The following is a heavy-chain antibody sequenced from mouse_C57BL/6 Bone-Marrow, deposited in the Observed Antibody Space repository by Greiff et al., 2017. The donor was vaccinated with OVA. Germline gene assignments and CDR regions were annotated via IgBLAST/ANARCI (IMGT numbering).Heavy chain of an antibody. V-gene: IGHV1-66*01. Sequence: VKLMESGPELVKPGASVKISCKASGYSFTSYYIHWVKQRPGQGLEWIGWIYPGSGNTKYNEKFKGKATLTADTSSSTAYMQLSSLTSEDAAVYYCAILWLRYYAMDYWGQGTSVTVSS. CDR1: GYSFTSYY. J-gene: IGHJ4*01. CDR3: AILWLRYYAMDY. D-gene: IGHD2-2*01. CDR2: IYPGSGNT.